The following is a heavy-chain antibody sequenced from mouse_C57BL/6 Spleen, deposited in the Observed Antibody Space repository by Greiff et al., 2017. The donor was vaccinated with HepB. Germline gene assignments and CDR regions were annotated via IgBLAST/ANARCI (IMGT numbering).Heavy chain of an antibody. V-gene: IGHV1-69*01. CDR3: TRGDSSYGYFDA. J-gene: IGHJ1*03. Sequence: QVQLQQPGAELVMPGASVKLSCKASGYTFTSYCMHWVKQRPGQGLEWIGEIDPSDSYTNYNQKFKGKSTLTADKSSSTVYMQLSSLTSEDSAVYYRTRGDSSYGYFDAWGTGTTVTVSS. D-gene: IGHD1-1*01. CDR2: IDPSDSYT. CDR1: GYTFTSYC.